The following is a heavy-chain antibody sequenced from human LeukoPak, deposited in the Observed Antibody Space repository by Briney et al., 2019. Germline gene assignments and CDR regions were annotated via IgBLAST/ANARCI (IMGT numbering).Heavy chain of an antibody. J-gene: IGHJ4*02. D-gene: IGHD6-13*01. Sequence: SETLSLTCAVYGGSFSGYYWSWIRQPPGKGLEWIGEINHSGSTNYNPSLKSRVTISVDTSKNQFSLKLSSVTAADTAVYYCARGPFWAAAGDFDYWGQGTLVTVSS. V-gene: IGHV4-34*01. CDR1: GGSFSGYY. CDR3: ARGPFWAAAGDFDY. CDR2: INHSGST.